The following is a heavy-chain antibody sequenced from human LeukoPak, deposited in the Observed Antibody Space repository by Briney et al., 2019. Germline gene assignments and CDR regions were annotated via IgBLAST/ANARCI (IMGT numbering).Heavy chain of an antibody. CDR2: ISAGNGNT. D-gene: IGHD1-26*01. J-gene: IGHJ4*02. V-gene: IGHV1-3*01. Sequence: ASVKVSCKASGYTFTSYAIHWVRQAPGQRLEWMGWISAGNGNTKYSQNFQGRVTFISNASATTAFMELSSLRSEDAAVYYCARDSGSGNNDYWGQGTLVTVSS. CDR1: GYTFTSYA. CDR3: ARDSGSGNNDY.